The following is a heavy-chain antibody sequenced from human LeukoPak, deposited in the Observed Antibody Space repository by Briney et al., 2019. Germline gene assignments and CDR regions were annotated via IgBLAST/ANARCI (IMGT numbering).Heavy chain of an antibody. V-gene: IGHV3-30*18. CDR1: GFTFSSYG. Sequence: GGSLRLSCAASGFTFSSYGMLWVRQAPGKGLEWVAVISYDGSNKYYADSVKGRFTISRDNSKNTLYLQMNSLRAEDTAVYYCAKDLGNYWGQGTLVTVSS. CDR3: AKDLGNY. J-gene: IGHJ4*02. CDR2: ISYDGSNK.